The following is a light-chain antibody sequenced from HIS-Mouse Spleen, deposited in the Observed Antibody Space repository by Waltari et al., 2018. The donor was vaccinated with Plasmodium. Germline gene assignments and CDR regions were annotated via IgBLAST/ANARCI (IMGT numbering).Light chain of an antibody. Sequence: DIQMTQSPSTLSASVGDRVTITCRASQSISSWLAWYQQKAGKAPKLLIYKAYSLESGVPSRFSGSGSGTEFILTISSLQPDDFATYYCQQYNSYWTFGQGTKVEIK. CDR2: KAY. J-gene: IGKJ1*01. V-gene: IGKV1-5*03. CDR3: QQYNSYWT. CDR1: QSISSW.